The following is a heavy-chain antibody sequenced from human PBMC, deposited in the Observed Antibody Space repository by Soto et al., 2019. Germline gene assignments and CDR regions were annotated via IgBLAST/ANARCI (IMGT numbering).Heavy chain of an antibody. Sequence: PSETMSLTCTVAGGSISSGGYYWSWIRQHPGKGLEWIGYIYYSGSTYYNPSLKSRVTISVDTSKNQFSLKLSSVAAAATAVYYCARSPKPYYFDYWGQGTLVTVSS. V-gene: IGHV4-31*03. CDR3: ARSPKPYYFDY. J-gene: IGHJ4*02. CDR2: IYYSGST. CDR1: GGSISSGGYY.